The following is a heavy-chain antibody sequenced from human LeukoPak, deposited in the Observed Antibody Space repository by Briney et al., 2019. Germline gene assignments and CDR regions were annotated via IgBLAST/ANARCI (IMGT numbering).Heavy chain of an antibody. CDR1: GGSVSSGSYY. V-gene: IGHV4-61*01. D-gene: IGHD4/OR15-4a*01. CDR2: IYYSGTT. Sequence: SETLSLTCTVSGGSVSSGSYYWSWIRQPPGKGLEWIGYIYYSGTTNYNPSLKSRVTISVDTSKNQFSLKLSSVTAADTAMYYCARGWRLFQIDYWGQGILVTVSS. CDR3: ARGWRLFQIDY. J-gene: IGHJ4*02.